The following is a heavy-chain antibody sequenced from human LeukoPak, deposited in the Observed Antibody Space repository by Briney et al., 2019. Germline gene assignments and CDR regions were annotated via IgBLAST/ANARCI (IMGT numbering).Heavy chain of an antibody. V-gene: IGHV4-59*01. J-gene: IGHJ2*01. CDR1: GGSISSYY. CDR3: ARVTMVRGVNTLWYFDL. CDR2: IYYSGST. Sequence: SETLSLTCTVSGGSISSYYWSWIRQPPGKGLEWIGYIYYSGSTNYNPSLKSRVTISVDTSKNQFSLQLSSVTAADTAVYYCARVTMVRGVNTLWYFDLWGRGTLVTVSS. D-gene: IGHD3-10*01.